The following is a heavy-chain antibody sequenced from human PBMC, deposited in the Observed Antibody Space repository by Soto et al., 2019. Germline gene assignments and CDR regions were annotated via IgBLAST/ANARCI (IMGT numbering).Heavy chain of an antibody. V-gene: IGHV3-66*01. CDR1: GFTVSSNY. Sequence: GGSLRLSCAASGFTVSSNYMSWVRQAPGKGLEWVSVIYSGGSTYYADSVKGRFTISRDNSKNTLYLQMNSLRAEDTAVYYCARDGALTGTLYYMDVWGKGTTVTVSS. D-gene: IGHD1-7*01. CDR2: IYSGGST. J-gene: IGHJ6*03. CDR3: ARDGALTGTLYYMDV.